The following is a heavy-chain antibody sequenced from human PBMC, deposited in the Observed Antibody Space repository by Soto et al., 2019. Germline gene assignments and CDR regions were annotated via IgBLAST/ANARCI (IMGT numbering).Heavy chain of an antibody. J-gene: IGHJ4*02. CDR2: IYYSGRT. CDR1: GESISSSSYY. Sequence: SQTLSLTCIVSGESISSSSYYWGWIRQPPGNGLEWIGSIYYSGRTYYNPSFRSRVTISIDTSKNQFSLKLSSVTATDTAVYYCARQRTTVVTQAYFDHWGQGALVTVSS. D-gene: IGHD2-21*02. CDR3: ARQRTTVVTQAYFDH. V-gene: IGHV4-39*01.